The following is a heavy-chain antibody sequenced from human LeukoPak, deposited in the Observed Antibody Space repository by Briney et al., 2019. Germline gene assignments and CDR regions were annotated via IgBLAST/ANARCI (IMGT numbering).Heavy chain of an antibody. J-gene: IGHJ4*02. CDR2: ISGTGGST. V-gene: IGHV3-23*01. Sequence: PGGSLRLSCAASGFTFSNYAMSWVRQAPGKGLEWVAGISGTGGSTHYADSVKGRFTISRDTAKSSLYLQMNSLKIEDTAIYFCARDPDGDYDFDYWGQGTLVTVSS. D-gene: IGHD4-17*01. CDR1: GFTFSNYA. CDR3: ARDPDGDYDFDY.